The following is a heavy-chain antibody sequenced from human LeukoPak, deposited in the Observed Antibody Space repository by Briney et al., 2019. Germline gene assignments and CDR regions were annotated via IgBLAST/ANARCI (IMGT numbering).Heavy chain of an antibody. CDR1: GFTFSDYE. D-gene: IGHD3-22*01. V-gene: IGHV3-48*03. Sequence: GGSLRLSCVATGFTFSDYEMNWVRQAPGKGLEWVAHIGTNGDVINYATSVKGRFTISRDNAKNSLYLQMNSLRAEDTAVYYCARGYYYDSSGQGYWGQGTLVTVSS. CDR3: ARGYYYDSSGQGY. J-gene: IGHJ4*02. CDR2: IGTNGDVI.